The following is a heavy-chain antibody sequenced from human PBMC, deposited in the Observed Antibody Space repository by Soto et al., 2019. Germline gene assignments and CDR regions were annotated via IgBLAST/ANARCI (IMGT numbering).Heavy chain of an antibody. J-gene: IGHJ2*01. CDR3: ARHKGTTPAVWNFEL. Sequence: QVQLQESGPGLVKPSETLSLTCTVSGDYISSHYWSWIRQPPRKGLKWIGYVYHSGKTDSNPSLKSRVTIPIATSKYQTPLSPTSVRAADTVVYYCARHKGTTPAVWNFELWGRGTLVTVSS. D-gene: IGHD2-2*01. CDR2: VYHSGKT. CDR1: GDYISSHY. V-gene: IGHV4-59*08.